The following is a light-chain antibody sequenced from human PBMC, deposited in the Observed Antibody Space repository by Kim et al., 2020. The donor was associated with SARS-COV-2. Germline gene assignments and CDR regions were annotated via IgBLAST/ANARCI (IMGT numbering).Light chain of an antibody. CDR3: QQYYNTPRT. CDR1: QSVLYSSNNKNY. V-gene: IGKV4-1*01. CDR2: WAS. Sequence: DIVMSQSPDSLAVSLGERATINCKSSQSVLYSSNNKNYLAWYQQKPGQPPKLLIYWASARESGVPDRFGGSGSGTDFTLTISSLQAEDVAVYYCQQYYNTPRTFGLGTKVDIK. J-gene: IGKJ1*01.